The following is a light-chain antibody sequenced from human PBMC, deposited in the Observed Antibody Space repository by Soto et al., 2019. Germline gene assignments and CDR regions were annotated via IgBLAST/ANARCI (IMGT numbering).Light chain of an antibody. Sequence: DIQMTQSPSTLSASVGDRVTITCRASQSISTWLAWYQQEPGKAPKLLIHKASSLQSGVPSRFSGSGSGTDFTLTISSLHPDDFATYYCQQYNGPITFGQGTRLEIK. CDR1: QSISTW. CDR3: QQYNGPIT. J-gene: IGKJ5*01. V-gene: IGKV1-5*03. CDR2: KAS.